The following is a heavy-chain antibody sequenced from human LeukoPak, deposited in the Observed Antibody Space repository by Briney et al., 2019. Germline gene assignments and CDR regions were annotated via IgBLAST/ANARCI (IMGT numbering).Heavy chain of an antibody. D-gene: IGHD2-15*01. V-gene: IGHV3-23*01. J-gene: IGHJ3*02. CDR2: ISGSGGST. CDR3: AKEWRKLKDAFDI. Sequence: GGSLRLSCAASGITFSSYAMSWVRQAPGKGLEWVSAISGSGGSTYYADSVKGRFTISRANSKNTLYLQMNSLRAEDTAVYYCAKEWRKLKDAFDIWGQGTMVTVSS. CDR1: GITFSSYA.